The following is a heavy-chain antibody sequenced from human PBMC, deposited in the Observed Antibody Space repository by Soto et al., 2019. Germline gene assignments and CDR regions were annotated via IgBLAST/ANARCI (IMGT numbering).Heavy chain of an antibody. D-gene: IGHD3-3*01. V-gene: IGHV2-70*11. Sequence: ESGPPLVNPTEALALTCTFAVFSLSTSGMCVSWIRQPPGKALEWLARTDWDDDKYYSTSLKTRLTISKDTSKNQVVLTMTNMDPVDTATYYCALMQLTIIGVVEYYYMDICGKGTTVTVSS. CDR1: VFSLSTSGMC. CDR3: ALMQLTIIGVVEYYYMDI. J-gene: IGHJ6*03. CDR2: TDWDDDK.